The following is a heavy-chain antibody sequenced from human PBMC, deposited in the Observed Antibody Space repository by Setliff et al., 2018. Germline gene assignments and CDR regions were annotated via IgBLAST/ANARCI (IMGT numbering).Heavy chain of an antibody. CDR2: IIPIFGTA. Sequence: SVKVSCKASGGTFSSYAISWVRQAPGQGLEWMGGIIPIFGTANYAQKFQGRVTITADESTSTAYMELSSLRSEDTAVYYCALERGKKPLPLWHDAHYYGMDVWGQGTTVTVSS. CDR1: GGTFSSYA. V-gene: IGHV1-69*13. D-gene: IGHD5-18*01. CDR3: ALERGKKPLPLWHDAHYYGMDV. J-gene: IGHJ6*02.